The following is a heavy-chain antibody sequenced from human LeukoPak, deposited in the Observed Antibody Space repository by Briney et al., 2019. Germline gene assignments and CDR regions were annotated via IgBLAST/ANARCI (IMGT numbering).Heavy chain of an antibody. CDR1: GFTFSSYA. V-gene: IGHV3-23*01. CDR3: AKDRSGSCYSPYDY. CDR2: ITGSGDST. Sequence: GGSLRLSCAASGFTFSSYAMSWVRQAPGQGPEWVSTITGSGDSTCYADSVKGRFTISRDNSKNTLYLQMNSLRAEDTALYYCAKDRSGSCYSPYDYWGQGTLVTVSS. D-gene: IGHD2-15*01. J-gene: IGHJ4*02.